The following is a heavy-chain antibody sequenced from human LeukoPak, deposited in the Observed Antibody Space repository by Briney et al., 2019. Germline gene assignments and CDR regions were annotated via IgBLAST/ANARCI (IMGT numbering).Heavy chain of an antibody. CDR1: GGTFSSYA. CDR2: IIPIFGTA. CDR3: ARAGGQQWLPTIDY. Sequence: ASVKVSCKASGGTFSSYAISWVRQAPGQGLEWMGGIIPIFGTANYAQKFQGRVTMTTDTSTSTAYMELRSLRSDDTAVYYCARAGGQQWLPTIDYWGQGTLVTVSS. D-gene: IGHD6-19*01. J-gene: IGHJ4*02. V-gene: IGHV1-69*05.